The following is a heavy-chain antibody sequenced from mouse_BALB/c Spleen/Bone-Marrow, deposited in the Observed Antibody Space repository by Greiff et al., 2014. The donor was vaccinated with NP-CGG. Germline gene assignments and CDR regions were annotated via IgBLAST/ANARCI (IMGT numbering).Heavy chain of an antibody. J-gene: IGHJ4*01. CDR3: ARHEDYGSSDCYAMDY. D-gene: IGHD1-1*01. CDR1: GFTFTEYI. CDR2: FYPGSGSI. Sequence: VQLQQSGAELVKPGASVKLSCKASGFTFTEYIIHWVKQRSGQGLEWIGWFYPGSGSINYNEKFKDKATVTADKSSSTVYMELNRLTSEDSAVYFCARHEDYGSSDCYAMDYWGQGTSVTVSS. V-gene: IGHV1-62-2*01.